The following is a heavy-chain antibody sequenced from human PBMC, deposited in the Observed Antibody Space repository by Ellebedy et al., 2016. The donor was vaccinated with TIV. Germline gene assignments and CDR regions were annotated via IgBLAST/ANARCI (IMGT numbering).Heavy chain of an antibody. D-gene: IGHD6-13*01. V-gene: IGHV3-7*01. CDR1: GFTFSNFW. CDR2: IHQDGSEK. Sequence: GGSLRLSCAASGFTFSNFWMSWIRQAPGKGLEWVANIHQDGSEKNYVDSVKGRFTISRDNSKNTLYLQMNSLRAEDTAVYYCARDRISASGIFDYWGQGTLVTVSS. J-gene: IGHJ4*02. CDR3: ARDRISASGIFDY.